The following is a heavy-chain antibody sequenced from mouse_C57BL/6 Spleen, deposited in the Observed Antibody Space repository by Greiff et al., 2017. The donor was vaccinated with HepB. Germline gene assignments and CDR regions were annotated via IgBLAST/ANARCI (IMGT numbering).Heavy chain of an antibody. CDR3: RGSTLG. V-gene: IGHV1-83*01. CDR2: YPGSGNTY. Sequence: VQGVESGPELVKPGASVKMSCKASGYTFTDYYMHWVKQKPGKGLEWIGEIYPGSGNTYYNEKFKGKATLTADTSSSTAYMQLSSLTSEDSAVYFCARGSTLGRGQGTTLTVSS. J-gene: IGHJ2*01. D-gene: IGHD2-1*01. CDR1: YTFTDYYM.